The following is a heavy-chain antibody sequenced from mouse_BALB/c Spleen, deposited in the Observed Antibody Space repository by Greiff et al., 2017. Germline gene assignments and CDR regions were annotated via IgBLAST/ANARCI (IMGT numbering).Heavy chain of an antibody. V-gene: IGHV14-3*02. CDR1: GFNIKDTY. CDR2: IDPANGNT. J-gene: IGHJ2*01. D-gene: IGHD3-1*01. Sequence: EVQLQQSGAELVKPGASVKLSCTASGFNIKDTYMHWVKQRPEQGLEWIGRIDPANGNTKYDPKFQGKATITADTSSNTAYLQLSSLTSEDTAVYYCARSYSSGPFDYWGQGTTLTVSS. CDR3: ARSYSSGPFDY.